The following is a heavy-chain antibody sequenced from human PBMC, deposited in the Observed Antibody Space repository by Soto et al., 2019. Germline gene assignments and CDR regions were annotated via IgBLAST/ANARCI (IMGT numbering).Heavy chain of an antibody. CDR1: GGSISSYY. CDR2: IYYSGST. V-gene: IGHV4-59*01. J-gene: IGHJ5*02. CDR3: ARGPTRWFDP. Sequence: QVQLQELGPGLVKPSETLSLTCTVSGGSISSYYWSWIRQPPGKGLEWIGYIYYSGSTNYNPSLKSRVTISVDTSKNQFSLKLSSVTAADTAVYYCARGPTRWFDPWGQGTLVTVSS.